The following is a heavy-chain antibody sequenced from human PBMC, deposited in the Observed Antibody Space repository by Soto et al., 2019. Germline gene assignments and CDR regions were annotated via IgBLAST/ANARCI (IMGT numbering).Heavy chain of an antibody. D-gene: IGHD5-18*01. CDR3: VRDNVDTALQGGQYQYYYHGMDV. V-gene: IGHV3-53*01. CDR1: GFTIRSNY. J-gene: IGHJ6*02. Sequence: EVHLVESGGGLMQPGGSLRLSCVASGFTIRSNYMSWVRQAPGKGLEWVSVFYSGRVTHYADSVKGRFTISVDSSKNTLYLQMHILRADDTAIYYCVRDNVDTALQGGQYQYYYHGMDVWGQGTTVTVSS. CDR2: FYSGRVT.